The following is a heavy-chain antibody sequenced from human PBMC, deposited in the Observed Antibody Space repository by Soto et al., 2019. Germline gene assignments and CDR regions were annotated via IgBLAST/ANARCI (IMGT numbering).Heavy chain of an antibody. Sequence: QVQLQESGPGLVKPSGTLSLTCTVSGGSISSDYWHWIRQPPGKGLEWIGYIHSGSTTYSASLRRRVTISVDTSKNQFSLKLSSVTAADTAVYFCARHDGSRSTDYWGQGTLVTVSS. CDR2: IHSGST. CDR3: ARHDGSRSTDY. CDR1: GGSISSDY. J-gene: IGHJ4*02. D-gene: IGHD3-10*01. V-gene: IGHV4-59*08.